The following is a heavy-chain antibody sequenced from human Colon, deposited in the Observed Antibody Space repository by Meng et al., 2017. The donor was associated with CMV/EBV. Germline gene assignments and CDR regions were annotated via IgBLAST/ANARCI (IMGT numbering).Heavy chain of an antibody. J-gene: IGHJ6*02. Sequence: GEALKISCAASGFTFSTYSMSWVRQPPGKGLEWVSSISSSGSYISYADSVKGRFTISRDNAKKSLLLQMNSRRAEDTAVYYWAGDRFDCSGESCYSGGLNYYYYALDAWGQGTTVTV. CDR1: GFTFSTYS. CDR2: ISSSGSYI. V-gene: IGHV3-21*01. D-gene: IGHD2-15*01. CDR3: AGDRFDCSGESCYSGGLNYYYYALDA.